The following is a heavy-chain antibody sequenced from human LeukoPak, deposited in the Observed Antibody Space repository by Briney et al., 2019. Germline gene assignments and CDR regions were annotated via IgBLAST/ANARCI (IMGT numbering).Heavy chain of an antibody. D-gene: IGHD1-26*01. CDR3: ARGPVGAAPFDY. V-gene: IGHV3-30*04. J-gene: IGHJ4*02. Sequence: SGGSLRLSCAASGFTFSSYAMHRVRQAPGKGLEWVAVISYDGSNKYYADSVKGRFTISRDNSKNTLYLQMNSLRAEDTAVYYCARGPVGAAPFDYWGQGTLVTVSS. CDR1: GFTFSSYA. CDR2: ISYDGSNK.